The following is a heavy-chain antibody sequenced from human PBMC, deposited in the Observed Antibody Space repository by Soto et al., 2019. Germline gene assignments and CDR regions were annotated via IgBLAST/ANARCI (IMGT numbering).Heavy chain of an antibody. Sequence: GESLEISCTGSGYSFTGYWIGWVRQMPGKGLECMGIIYPGDSDTRYSPSFQGQVTISADKSISTAYLQWSSLKASDAAMYYCARRGDSSGCIDYWGQGILVTVSS. V-gene: IGHV5-51*01. D-gene: IGHD3-22*01. CDR2: IYPGDSDT. CDR1: GYSFTGYW. CDR3: ARRGDSSGCIDY. J-gene: IGHJ4*02.